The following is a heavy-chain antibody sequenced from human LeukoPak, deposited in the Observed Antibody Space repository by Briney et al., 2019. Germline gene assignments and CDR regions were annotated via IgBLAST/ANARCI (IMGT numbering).Heavy chain of an antibody. CDR2: INHSGST. CDR3: AREPGIAAAGGFDY. CDR1: GGSFGGYY. D-gene: IGHD6-13*01. Sequence: PSETLSLTCAVYGGSFGGYYWSWIRQPPGKGLEWIGEINHSGSTNYNPSLKSRVTISVDTSKNQFSLKLSSVTAADTAVYYCAREPGIAAAGGFDYWGQGTLVTVSS. J-gene: IGHJ4*02. V-gene: IGHV4-34*01.